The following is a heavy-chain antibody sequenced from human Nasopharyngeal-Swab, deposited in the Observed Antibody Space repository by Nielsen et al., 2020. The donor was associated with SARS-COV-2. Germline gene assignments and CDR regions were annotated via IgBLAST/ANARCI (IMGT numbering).Heavy chain of an antibody. V-gene: IGHV3-23*01. D-gene: IGHD6-19*01. Sequence: GESLKISCAASGFTFSSYAMSWVRQAPGKGLEWVSAISGSGGSIYYADSVKGRFTISRDNAKNSLYLQMNSLRAEDTAVYYCARDGGSGNFDYWGQGTLVTASS. CDR1: GFTFSSYA. CDR3: ARDGGSGNFDY. J-gene: IGHJ4*02. CDR2: ISGSGGSI.